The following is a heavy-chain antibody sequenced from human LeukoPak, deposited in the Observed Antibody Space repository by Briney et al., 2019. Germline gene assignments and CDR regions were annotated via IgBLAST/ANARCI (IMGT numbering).Heavy chain of an antibody. CDR2: INPNIGST. CDR3: AREEKVIAARLVRDDY. Sequence: ASVKVSCKASGYTFSSYSIHWVRQAPGQGLEWMGLINPNIGSTTYAQEFQGRVTMTSDTSTSTVYMELSSLRSEDTAVYYCAREEKVIAARLVRDDYWGQGTLVTVSS. D-gene: IGHD6-6*01. CDR1: GYTFSSYS. V-gene: IGHV1-46*01. J-gene: IGHJ4*02.